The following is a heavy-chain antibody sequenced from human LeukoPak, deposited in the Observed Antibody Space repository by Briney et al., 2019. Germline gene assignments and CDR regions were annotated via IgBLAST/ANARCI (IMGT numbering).Heavy chain of an antibody. CDR1: GASISPDY. D-gene: IGHD4-23*01. CDR3: ARHTSYGGNSAFGD. V-gene: IGHV4-59*08. CDR2: IFYRGTT. J-gene: IGHJ4*02. Sequence: SETLSLTCTVSGASISPDYWSWIRQPPGKALERIGFIFYRGTTNYNPSLKSRVTISVDTSKNHFSLKLNSVTAADTAVYYCARHTSYGGNSAFGDWGQGTLVTVSS.